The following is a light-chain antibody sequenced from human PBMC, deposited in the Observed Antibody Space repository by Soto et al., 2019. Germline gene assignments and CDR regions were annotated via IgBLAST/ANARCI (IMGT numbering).Light chain of an antibody. V-gene: IGKV3-20*01. CDR2: GAS. CDR3: QQYDRSPLT. Sequence: EIVLTQSPGILSLSPGERATLSCMASQSVSSNYLAWYQQKPGQAPRLLIYGASSRATGIPDRFSGSGSGTDFTLTISRLEPEDFAVYYCQQYDRSPLTFGGGTKVEIK. J-gene: IGKJ4*01. CDR1: QSVSSNY.